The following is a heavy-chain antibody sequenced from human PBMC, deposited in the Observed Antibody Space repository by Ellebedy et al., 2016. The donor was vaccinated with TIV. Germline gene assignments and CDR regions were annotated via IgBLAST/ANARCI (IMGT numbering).Heavy chain of an antibody. CDR1: GFNFGGHA. D-gene: IGHD3-22*01. Sequence: GESLKISCAASGFNFGGHAMKWVRQAPGKGLEWVSSIVSSAYTTHYAESVKGRFTISRDNSRNTLYLQMNSLRVEATAVYFCAARGHSIGWFADWGQGTLVTVSS. V-gene: IGHV3-23*01. CDR3: AARGHSIGWFAD. J-gene: IGHJ5*02. CDR2: IVSSAYTT.